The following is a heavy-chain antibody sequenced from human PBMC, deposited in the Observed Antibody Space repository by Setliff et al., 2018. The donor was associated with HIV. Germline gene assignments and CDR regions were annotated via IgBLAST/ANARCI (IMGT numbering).Heavy chain of an antibody. Sequence: SETLSLTCTVSGDSISTDYWTWIRQPPGKGLEWIGYIYNSASTSYNPSLKSRVTMSVDTSKNQFSLKLSSVTAADTAVYYCAREEDYSNYGYYYGMDVWGQGTTVTVSS. CDR2: IYNSAST. V-gene: IGHV4-4*09. CDR1: GDSISTDY. J-gene: IGHJ6*02. D-gene: IGHD4-4*01. CDR3: AREEDYSNYGYYYGMDV.